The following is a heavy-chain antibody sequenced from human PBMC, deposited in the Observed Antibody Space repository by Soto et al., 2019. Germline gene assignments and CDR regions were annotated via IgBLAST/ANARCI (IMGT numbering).Heavy chain of an antibody. CDR3: AREPYCISTSCYTGPPDY. CDR2: IYHSGST. Sequence: QLQLQESGSGLVKPSQTLSLTCAVSGGSISSGGYSWSWIRQPPGKGLEWIGYIYHSGSTYYNPSLKSRVTISVDRSKNQFSLKLCSVTAADTAVYYCAREPYCISTSCYTGPPDYWGQGTLVTVSS. V-gene: IGHV4-30-2*01. CDR1: GGSISSGGYS. D-gene: IGHD2-2*02. J-gene: IGHJ4*02.